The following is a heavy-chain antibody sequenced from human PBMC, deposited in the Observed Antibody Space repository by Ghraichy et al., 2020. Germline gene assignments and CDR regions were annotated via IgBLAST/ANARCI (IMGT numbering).Heavy chain of an antibody. D-gene: IGHD3-10*01. CDR2: VSYDGSNT. CDR3: ARDVDHYGRGQRFDY. Sequence: LSLTCAASGFSFGSYAIHWVRQAPGKGLEWVSAVSYDGSNTYYPDSVRGRFTISRDNSKNTLYLQMNSLRTEDTAMYYCARDVDHYGRGQRFDYWGQGTLVTVSS. J-gene: IGHJ4*02. CDR1: GFSFGSYA. V-gene: IGHV3-30-3*01.